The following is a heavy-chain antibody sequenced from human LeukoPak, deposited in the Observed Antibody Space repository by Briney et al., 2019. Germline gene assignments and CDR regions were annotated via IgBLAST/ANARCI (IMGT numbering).Heavy chain of an antibody. CDR2: VNPRNGGT. CDR1: GYPFTGYY. CDR3: ATGRSGNNWDYYYYYYMDV. Sequence: ASVKVSCKASGYPFTGYYVHWVRQAPGHGLEWMGWVNPRNGGTHSAQKFQGRVSMTGDTSITTAYMELSSLTSDDTAVYYCATGRSGNNWDYYYYYYMDVWGKGTTVTVSS. J-gene: IGHJ6*03. D-gene: IGHD3-3*01. V-gene: IGHV1-2*02.